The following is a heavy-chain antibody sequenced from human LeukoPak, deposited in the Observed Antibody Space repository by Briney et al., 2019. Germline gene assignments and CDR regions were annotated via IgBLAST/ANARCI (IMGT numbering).Heavy chain of an antibody. D-gene: IGHD2-15*01. CDR1: GGTFSSYA. CDR2: IIPILGIA. V-gene: IGHV1-69*10. Sequence: VKVSCKASGGTFSSYAISWVRQAPGQGLEWMGRIIPILGIANYAQKFQGRVTITADKSTSTAYMELSSLRSEDTAVYYCARTYCSGGSCYPRGGYWGQGTLVTVSS. J-gene: IGHJ4*02. CDR3: ARTYCSGGSCYPRGGY.